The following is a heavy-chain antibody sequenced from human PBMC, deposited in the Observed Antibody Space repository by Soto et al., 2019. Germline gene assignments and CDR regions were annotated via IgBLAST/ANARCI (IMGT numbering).Heavy chain of an antibody. CDR3: AKDLVAIVYFDIIAH. CDR1: GITFSSYA. V-gene: IGHV3-23*01. Sequence: GGSLRLSCAASGITFSSYAMTWVRQAPGKGLEWVSSISGGGEFTSYADSVKGRFTISRDNSKSTLYLQMDSLRAEDTALYYYAKDLVAIVYFDIIAHWGQGALVTVSS. D-gene: IGHD3-22*01. CDR2: ISGGGEFT. J-gene: IGHJ4*02.